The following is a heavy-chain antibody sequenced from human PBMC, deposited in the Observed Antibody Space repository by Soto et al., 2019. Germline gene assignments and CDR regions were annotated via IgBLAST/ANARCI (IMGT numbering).Heavy chain of an antibody. J-gene: IGHJ6*02. CDR3: AFRPFEWFLSSYGMDV. Sequence: DILSLTCVVSGGSISRSNWWGWVRQPRGKGLEWFGEIYLTGSTDYNPSLKSRVTISVDKSKNQFSLKLSSGTAADPAVYCFAFRPFEWFLSSYGMDVWGQGTTVTVSS. CDR1: GGSISRSNW. V-gene: IGHV4-4*01. CDR2: IYLTGST. D-gene: IGHD3-9*01.